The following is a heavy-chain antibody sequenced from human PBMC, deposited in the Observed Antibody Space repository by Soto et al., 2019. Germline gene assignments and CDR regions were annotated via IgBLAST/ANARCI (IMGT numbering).Heavy chain of an antibody. CDR3: AREVCGGGICSHKDDYYYYMDV. V-gene: IGHV1-69*08. J-gene: IGHJ6*03. CDR2: IIPFLGIA. Sequence: QVQLVQSGAEVKKPGSSVKVSCKASGGTFSSYTISWVRQAPGQGLEWMGRIIPFLGIANYAQKFQGRVTITADKSTSTAYMALSSLRCEDTAEYYCAREVCGGGICSHKDDYYYYMDVWGKGTTVTVSS. D-gene: IGHD2-15*01. CDR1: GGTFSSYT.